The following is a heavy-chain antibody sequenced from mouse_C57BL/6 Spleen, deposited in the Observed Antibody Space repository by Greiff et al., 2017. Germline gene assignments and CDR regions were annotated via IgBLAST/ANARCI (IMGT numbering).Heavy chain of an antibody. J-gene: IGHJ2*01. D-gene: IGHD2-10*02. CDR1: GFTFSSYA. V-gene: IGHV5-9-1*02. Sequence: EVMLVESGAGLVKPGGSLKLSCAASGFTFSSYAMSWVSQTPEKRLEWVAYISSGGDYIYYADTVKGRFTISRDNARNTLYLQMSSLKSDDTAMYYCTRDSRYGNYDYWGQGTTLTVSS. CDR3: TRDSRYGNYDY. CDR2: ISSGGDYI.